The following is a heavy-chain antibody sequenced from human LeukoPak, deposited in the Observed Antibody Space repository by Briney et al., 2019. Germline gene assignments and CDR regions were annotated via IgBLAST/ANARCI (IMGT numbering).Heavy chain of an antibody. V-gene: IGHV3-15*01. D-gene: IGHD1-26*01. Sequence: GGSLSLSCAASGFTFSNAWMSWVRQAPGKGLECVGRIKSKTDGGTTDYAAPVKGRFTISRDDSENTVYLQMNSLKTEDTAVYYCTTDREKVGAVSWYFDLWGRGTRVIVSS. CDR1: GFTFSNAW. CDR3: TTDREKVGAVSWYFDL. CDR2: IKSKTDGGTT. J-gene: IGHJ2*01.